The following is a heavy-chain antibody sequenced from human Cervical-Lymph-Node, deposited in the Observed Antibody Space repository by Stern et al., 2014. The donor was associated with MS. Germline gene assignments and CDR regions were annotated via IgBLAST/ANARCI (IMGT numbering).Heavy chain of an antibody. V-gene: IGHV1-18*01. D-gene: IGHD3-3*01. J-gene: IGHJ6*02. CDR2: ISTYNGNT. CDR3: ARTNPLRFGNFHGIDV. CDR1: GYRFNSYG. Sequence: VQLVESGPEVKKPGASVTVSCKASGYRFNSYGINWVRQAPGQGLEWMGRISTYNGNTEYAQKIQGRVTMTTVTSTGTAYMELRSRRSDDTAVYYCARTNPLRFGNFHGIDVWGQGTTVIVSS.